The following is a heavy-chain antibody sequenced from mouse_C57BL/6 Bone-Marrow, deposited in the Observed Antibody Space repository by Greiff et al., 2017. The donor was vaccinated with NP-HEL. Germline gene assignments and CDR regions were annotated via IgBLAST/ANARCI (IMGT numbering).Heavy chain of an antibody. CDR1: GFNIKDDY. CDR3: TWYRQGFAY. V-gene: IGHV14-4*01. CDR2: IDPENGDT. J-gene: IGHJ3*01. Sequence: VQLQQSGAELVRPGASVKLSCTASGFNIKDDYMHWVKQRPEQGLEWIGWIDPENGDTEYASKFQGKATITADTSSNTAYLQLSSLTSEDTAVYYGTWYRQGFAYWGQGTLVTVSA. D-gene: IGHD2-14*01.